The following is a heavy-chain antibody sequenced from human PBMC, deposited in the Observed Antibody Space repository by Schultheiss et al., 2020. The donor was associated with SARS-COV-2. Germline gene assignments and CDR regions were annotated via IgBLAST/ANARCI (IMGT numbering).Heavy chain of an antibody. CDR3: LRKGPGYRYFDD. CDR2: IYYSGST. V-gene: IGHV4-59*04. Sequence: SETLSLTCTVSGGSISSYYWSWIRQPPGKGLEWIGSIYYSGSTYYNPSLKSRVTMSVDTSKNEFSLKVISVTDVDTAVYYCLRKGPGYRYFDDWGQGALVTVSS. CDR1: GGSISSYY. J-gene: IGHJ4*02. D-gene: IGHD5-18*01.